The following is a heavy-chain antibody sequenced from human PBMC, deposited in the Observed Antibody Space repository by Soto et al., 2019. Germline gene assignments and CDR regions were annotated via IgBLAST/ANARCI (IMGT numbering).Heavy chain of an antibody. CDR3: ASRFLEWLPTVYYGMDV. CDR1: GGSISSGGYY. CDR2: IYYSGST. D-gene: IGHD3-3*01. V-gene: IGHV4-31*03. J-gene: IGHJ6*02. Sequence: SETLSLTCTVSGGSISSGGYYWSWIRQHPGKGLEWIGYIYYSGSTYYNPSLKSRVTISVDTSKNQFSLKLSSVTAADTAVYYCASRFLEWLPTVYYGMDVWGQVTTVTVSS.